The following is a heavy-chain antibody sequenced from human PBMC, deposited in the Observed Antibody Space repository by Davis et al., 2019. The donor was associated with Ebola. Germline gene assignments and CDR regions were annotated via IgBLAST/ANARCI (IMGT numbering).Heavy chain of an antibody. CDR1: GFTFSGSA. J-gene: IGHJ6*02. D-gene: IGHD6-13*01. CDR3: TRRQQLGYGMDV. Sequence: GGSLRLSCAASGFTFSGSAMHWVRQAPGKGLEWVGRIRSEANSYATAYAASVKGRFTISRDDSKNTAYLQMNSLKTEDTAVYYCTRRQQLGYGMDVWGQGTTVTVSS. CDR2: IRSEANSYAT. V-gene: IGHV3-73*01.